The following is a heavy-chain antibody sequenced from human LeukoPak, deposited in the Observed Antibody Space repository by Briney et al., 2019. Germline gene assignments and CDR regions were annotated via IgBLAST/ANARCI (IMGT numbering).Heavy chain of an antibody. CDR2: IDPSDSYT. D-gene: IGHD3-16*02. CDR3: ARVIHLGELSLYDY. Sequence: GESLRISCKGSGYSFTTYWITWVRQMPGKGLEWMGRIDPSDSYTNYSPSFQGHVTVSADKSISTAYLQWSSLKASDTAMYYCARVIHLGELSLYDYWGQGTLVTVSS. J-gene: IGHJ4*02. CDR1: GYSFTTYW. V-gene: IGHV5-10-1*01.